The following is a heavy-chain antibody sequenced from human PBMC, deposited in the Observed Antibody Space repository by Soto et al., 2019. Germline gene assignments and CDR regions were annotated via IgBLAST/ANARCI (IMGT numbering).Heavy chain of an antibody. V-gene: IGHV3-23*01. D-gene: IGHD6-6*01. Sequence: EVQLLESGGGLVQPGESLRLSCAASGFTFSSYAMSWVRQAPGKGLEWVSVISGSDDSTYYADSVKGRFTISRDSSKNTLYLQMHSLRAEDTAVYYCAKRSSSSTFDYWGQGTLVTVSS. CDR2: ISGSDDST. CDR1: GFTFSSYA. J-gene: IGHJ4*02. CDR3: AKRSSSSTFDY.